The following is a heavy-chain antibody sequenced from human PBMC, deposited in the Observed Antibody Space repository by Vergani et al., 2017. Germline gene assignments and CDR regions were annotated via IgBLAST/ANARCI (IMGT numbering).Heavy chain of an antibody. CDR3: ARTAGSTSCFDAFDI. J-gene: IGHJ3*02. CDR2: IDWDDDK. V-gene: IGHV2-70*01. Sequence: QVTLRESGPALVKPTQTLTLTCTFSGFSLSTSGMCVSWIRQPPGKALEWLALIDWDDDKYYSTSLKTRLTISKDTSKNQVVLTMTNMDPVDTATYYCARTAGSTSCFDAFDIWGQGTMVTVSS. D-gene: IGHD2-2*01. CDR1: GFSLSTSGMC.